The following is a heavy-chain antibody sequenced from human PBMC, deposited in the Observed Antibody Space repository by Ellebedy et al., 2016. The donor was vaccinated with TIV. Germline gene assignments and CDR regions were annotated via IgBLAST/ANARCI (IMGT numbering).Heavy chain of an antibody. Sequence: GESLKISCAASGFTFSRYWMSWVRQAPGKGLEWVASIKQDGSEKHYVDSVKGRFTISRDNVNDSLFLQMNSLRAEDTAVYYCARDYLALRYFDWQNNYYFDLWGRGTTVTVSS. CDR1: GFTFSRYW. V-gene: IGHV3-7*01. CDR2: IKQDGSEK. CDR3: ARDYLALRYFDWQNNYYFDL. D-gene: IGHD3-9*01. J-gene: IGHJ2*01.